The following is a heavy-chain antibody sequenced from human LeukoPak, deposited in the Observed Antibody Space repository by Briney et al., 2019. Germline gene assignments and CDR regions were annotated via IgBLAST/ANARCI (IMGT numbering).Heavy chain of an antibody. J-gene: IGHJ4*02. Sequence: PGGSLRLSCAASGFTFSSYSMNWVRQAPGKGLEWVSYISSSSSTIYYADSVKGRFTISRDNAKNSLYLQMNSLRVEDTAVYYCARDPLGGYDSSGSYRFDYWGQGTLVTVSS. CDR3: ARDPLGGYDSSGSYRFDY. CDR1: GFTFSSYS. CDR2: ISSSSSTI. D-gene: IGHD3-22*01. V-gene: IGHV3-48*04.